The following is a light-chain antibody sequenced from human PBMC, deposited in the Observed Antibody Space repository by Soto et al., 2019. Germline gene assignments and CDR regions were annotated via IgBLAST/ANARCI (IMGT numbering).Light chain of an antibody. CDR3: QQYGSSGT. CDR1: QSVSNNY. J-gene: IGKJ1*01. Sequence: DNMLTQSPGTLSLSPGESSTLSCRASQSVSNNYLAWYQQKPGQAPRLPIYGASNRATGIPDRFSGSGSGTDFTLTISRLEPEDFAVYYCQQYGSSGTFGQGTKVDIK. V-gene: IGKV3-20*01. CDR2: GAS.